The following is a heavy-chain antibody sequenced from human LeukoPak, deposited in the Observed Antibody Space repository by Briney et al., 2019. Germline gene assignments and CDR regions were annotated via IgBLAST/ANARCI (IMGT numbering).Heavy chain of an antibody. CDR3: AREGGSGSYYNGNDY. CDR2: ISAYNGNT. CDR1: GYTFNNYG. V-gene: IGHV1-18*01. D-gene: IGHD3-10*01. Sequence: ASVKVSCKASGYTFNNYGITWVRQAPEQGLEWMGWISAYNGNTNYAQKFQGRVTMTTDTSTSTAYMELRSLKYDDTAVYYCAREGGSGSYYNGNDYWGQGTLVTVSS. J-gene: IGHJ4*02.